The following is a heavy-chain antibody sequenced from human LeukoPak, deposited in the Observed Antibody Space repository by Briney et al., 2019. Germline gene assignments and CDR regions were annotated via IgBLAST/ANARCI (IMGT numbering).Heavy chain of an antibody. J-gene: IGHJ4*02. CDR1: GYTLTELS. V-gene: IGHV1-24*01. Sequence: ASVKVSCKVSGYTLTELSMHWVRQAPGKGLEWMGGFDPEDGETIYAQKFQVRVTMTRDTSISTAYMELSRLRSDDTAVYYCARFLPDTADDYWGQGTLVTVSS. D-gene: IGHD5-18*01. CDR3: ARFLPDTADDY. CDR2: FDPEDGET.